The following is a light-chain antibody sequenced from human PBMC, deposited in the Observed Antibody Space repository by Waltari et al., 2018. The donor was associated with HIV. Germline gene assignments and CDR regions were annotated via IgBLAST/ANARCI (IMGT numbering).Light chain of an antibody. CDR2: EVS. CDR1: SSDVGGYNY. Sequence: SALTLPPSSSGSPGQSVTISSTGTSSDVGGYNYVPWYQQHPGKAPKLMIYEVSKRPSGVPDRFSGSKSGNTASLTVSGLQVEDEADYYCSAYAGSSNVLFGGGTKLTVL. CDR3: SAYAGSSNVL. J-gene: IGLJ2*01. V-gene: IGLV2-8*01.